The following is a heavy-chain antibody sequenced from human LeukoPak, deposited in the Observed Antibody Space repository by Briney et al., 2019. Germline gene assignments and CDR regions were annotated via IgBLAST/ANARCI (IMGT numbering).Heavy chain of an antibody. CDR1: GFTFNIYA. Sequence: GGSLRLACAASGFTFNIYAVSWVRQAPGKGLEWVSSIMSSGGGTFYADSVKDRFTISRDNSRNTLYLQMSRLRAEDTAVYYCAKDRPNYHESNGHYYRPNGDYWGQGTLVTVSS. CDR2: IMSSGGGT. CDR3: AKDRPNYHESNGHYYRPNGDY. J-gene: IGHJ4*02. D-gene: IGHD3-22*01. V-gene: IGHV3-23*01.